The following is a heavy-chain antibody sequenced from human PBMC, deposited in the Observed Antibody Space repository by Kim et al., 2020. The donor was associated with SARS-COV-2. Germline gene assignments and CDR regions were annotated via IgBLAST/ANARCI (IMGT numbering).Heavy chain of an antibody. Sequence: GGSPRLSCAASGFIFSSYGIHWVRQAPGKGLEWVALIWYDGSNKYYADSVKGRFTISRDNSKNTLYLQMNSLRAEDTAVYYCARHRELLDYWGQGTLVTVSS. CDR2: IWYDGSNK. CDR1: GFIFSSYG. V-gene: IGHV3-33*01. J-gene: IGHJ4*02. CDR3: ARHRELLDY. D-gene: IGHD1-7*01.